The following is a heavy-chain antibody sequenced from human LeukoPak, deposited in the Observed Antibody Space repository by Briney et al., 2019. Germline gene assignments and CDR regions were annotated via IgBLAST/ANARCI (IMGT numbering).Heavy chain of an antibody. CDR2: IKQDGSEK. D-gene: IGHD2-2*01. Sequence: GGSLRLSCAASGFTFSSYWMSWVRQAPGKGLEWVANIKQDGSEKYYVDSVKGRFTISRDNAKNSLYLQMNSLRAEDTAVYYCARGLDVVVPAAIEGSGSYYDYRGQGTLVTVSS. CDR3: ARGLDVVVPAAIEGSGSYYDY. CDR1: GFTFSSYW. J-gene: IGHJ4*02. V-gene: IGHV3-7*01.